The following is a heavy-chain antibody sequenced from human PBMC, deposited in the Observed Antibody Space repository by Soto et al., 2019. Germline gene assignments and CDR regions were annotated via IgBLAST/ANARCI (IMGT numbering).Heavy chain of an antibody. V-gene: IGHV1-18*01. J-gene: IGHJ1*01. Sequence: ASVKVSCKASGYTFTSYGISWVRQAPGQGLEWMGWISAYNGNTNYAQKLQGRVTMTTDTSTSTAYMELRSLRSDDTAVYYCARELDYYDSSGMVFQHWGQGSLVTVSS. CDR1: GYTFTSYG. CDR2: ISAYNGNT. D-gene: IGHD3-22*01. CDR3: ARELDYYDSSGMVFQH.